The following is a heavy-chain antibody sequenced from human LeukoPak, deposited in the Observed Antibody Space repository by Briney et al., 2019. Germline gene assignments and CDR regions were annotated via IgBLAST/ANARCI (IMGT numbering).Heavy chain of an antibody. V-gene: IGHV3-23*01. CDR3: AKLGISDGIDY. Sequence: GGSLRLSCAASGFSVSNTYMSWVRQAPGKGLEWGSSITGSGGSTFYAASVKGRFTISRDNSKNTLYLQMNNLRAEDTAVYYCAKLGISDGIDYWGQGTLVTVSS. J-gene: IGHJ4*02. CDR1: GFSVSNTY. CDR2: ITGSGGST. D-gene: IGHD3-16*01.